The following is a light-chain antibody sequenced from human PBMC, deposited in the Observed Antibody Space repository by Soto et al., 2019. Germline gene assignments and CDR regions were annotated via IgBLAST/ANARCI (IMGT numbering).Light chain of an antibody. V-gene: IGKV3-11*01. CDR1: QSVGSY. CDR3: QQRSSWPEIT. Sequence: VVLTQSPATLSLSPGKRATLSCRASQSVGSYLAWYQQKPGQAPRLLIYDASNRATGIPARFSGSGSGTDFTLTISSLDPEDFAVYYCQQRSSWPEITFGQGTRLEIK. J-gene: IGKJ5*01. CDR2: DAS.